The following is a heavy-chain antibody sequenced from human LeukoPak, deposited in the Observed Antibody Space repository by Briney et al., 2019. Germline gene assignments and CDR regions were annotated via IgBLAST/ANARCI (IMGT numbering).Heavy chain of an antibody. CDR3: ARYTITRSRYFDL. J-gene: IGHJ2*01. CDR2: LHYGGTT. Sequence: SETLSLTCTVSGGSISSSSYYWGWIRQPPGKGLEWIGCLHYGGTTYYNPSLKSRVTISVDTSKNQFSLKLSSVTAADTAVYYCARYTITRSRYFDLWGRGTLVTVSS. D-gene: IGHD5-12*01. CDR1: GGSISSSSYY. V-gene: IGHV4-39*07.